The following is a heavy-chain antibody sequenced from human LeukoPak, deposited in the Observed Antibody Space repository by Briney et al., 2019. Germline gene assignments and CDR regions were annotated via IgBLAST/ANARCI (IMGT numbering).Heavy chain of an antibody. CDR1: GYSFTNNW. D-gene: IGHD6-13*01. Sequence: GESLKISCQGFGYSFTNNWIGWVRQMSGKGLEWMGITNPADSETRYSPSFQGQVTISVDKSINTAYLQWSSLKASDTAMYYCARLVSGSWAENFGYWGQGTLVTVSS. CDR3: ARLVSGSWAENFGY. V-gene: IGHV5-51*01. J-gene: IGHJ4*02. CDR2: TNPADSET.